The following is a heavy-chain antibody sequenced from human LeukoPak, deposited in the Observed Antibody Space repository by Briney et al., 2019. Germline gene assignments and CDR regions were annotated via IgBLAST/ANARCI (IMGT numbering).Heavy chain of an antibody. CDR1: GFIFSSHT. CDR3: ARVMTVAATEAFDY. CDR2: ISVRSNSI. Sequence: PGGPLRLSCAASGFIFSSHTMNWVRQAPGKGLEWVSSISVRSNSIYYADSVKDRFTISRDNAKNSLYLQMSSLRVEDTAVYYCARVMTVAATEAFDYWGQGTLVTVSS. J-gene: IGHJ4*02. V-gene: IGHV3-21*01. D-gene: IGHD6-19*01.